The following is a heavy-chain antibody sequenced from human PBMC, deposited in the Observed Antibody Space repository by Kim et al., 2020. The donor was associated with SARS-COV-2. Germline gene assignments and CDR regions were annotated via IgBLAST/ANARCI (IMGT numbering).Heavy chain of an antibody. J-gene: IGHJ4*02. CDR3: AREEGSGGSCFSD. V-gene: IGHV3-30*04. D-gene: IGHD2-15*01. Sequence: GGSLRLSCAASGFTFSGYAMHWVRQAPGKGLEWVAFISYDGRDIWYADSVKGRFTISRDNSKNTLYLQMNSLRIEDTAVYYCAREEGSGGSCFSDWGQGTLVTVSS. CDR1: GFTFSGYA. CDR2: ISYDGRDI.